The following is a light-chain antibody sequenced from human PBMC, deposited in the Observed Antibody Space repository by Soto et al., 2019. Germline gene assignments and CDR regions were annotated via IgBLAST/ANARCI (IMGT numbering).Light chain of an antibody. CDR3: QQYNSYWT. CDR2: DAS. J-gene: IGKJ1*01. Sequence: EIQMTQSPSTLSASVGDRVTITCRASQSISSWLAWYQQKPGKAPKLLIYDASSLESGVPSRSSGSGSGTEFTLTISSLQPDDFATYYCQQYNSYWTFGQGTKV. V-gene: IGKV1-5*01. CDR1: QSISSW.